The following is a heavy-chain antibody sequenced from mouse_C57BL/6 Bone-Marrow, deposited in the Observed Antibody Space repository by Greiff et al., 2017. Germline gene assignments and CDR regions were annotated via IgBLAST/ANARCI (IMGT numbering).Heavy chain of an antibody. CDR2: INYDGSST. J-gene: IGHJ4*01. CDR1: GFTFSDYY. V-gene: IGHV5-16*01. Sequence: VESEGGLVQPGSSMKLSCTASGFTFSDYYMAWVRQVPEKGLEWVANINYDGSSTYYLDSLKSRFIISRDNAKNILYLQMSSLKSEDTATYYCARDGWKMDYWGQGTSVTVSS. CDR3: ARDGWKMDY. D-gene: IGHD1-1*02.